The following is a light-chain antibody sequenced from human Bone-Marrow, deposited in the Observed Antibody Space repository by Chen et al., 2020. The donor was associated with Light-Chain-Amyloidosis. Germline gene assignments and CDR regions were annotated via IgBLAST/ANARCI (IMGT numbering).Light chain of an antibody. V-gene: IGLV2-8*01. CDR2: EVD. CDR3: SACGGDNKIV. J-gene: IGLJ1*01. CDR1: SSDVGGHHY. Sequence: QSALTQPPSASGSPGQSVTISCTGTSSDVGGHHYVSWYQQRPGKAPKLLIYEVDKRHSGVPDRFSGSKFGSTASLTVSGLQAEDEADYFCSACGGDNKIVFGAGTHVTVL.